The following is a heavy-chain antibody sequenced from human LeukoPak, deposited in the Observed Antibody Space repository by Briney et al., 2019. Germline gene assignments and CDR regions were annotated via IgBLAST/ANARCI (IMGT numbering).Heavy chain of an antibody. D-gene: IGHD6-19*01. CDR1: GGSISSYY. CDR2: IYYSGST. Sequence: PSETLSLTCSVSGGSISSYYWSWIRQPPGKGLEWIGDIYYSGSTNYSPSVKSRVTISVDTSKNQFSLKLSSVPAADTAVYYCARDSGYSSGWYIDYWGQGTLVTVSS. J-gene: IGHJ4*02. V-gene: IGHV4-59*01. CDR3: ARDSGYSSGWYIDY.